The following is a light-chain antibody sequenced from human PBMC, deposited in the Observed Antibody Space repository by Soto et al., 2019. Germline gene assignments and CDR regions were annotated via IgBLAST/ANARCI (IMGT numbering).Light chain of an antibody. Sequence: EIVMTQSPATLSVSPGERATLSCRASQIVSSNLAWYQQKPGKAPRLLIYGASTRATGIPARFSGSGSGTEFTLTISSLQSEDFAVYYCQQYNNWPRTFGQGTKVEIK. CDR2: GAS. J-gene: IGKJ1*01. V-gene: IGKV3-15*01. CDR1: QIVSSN. CDR3: QQYNNWPRT.